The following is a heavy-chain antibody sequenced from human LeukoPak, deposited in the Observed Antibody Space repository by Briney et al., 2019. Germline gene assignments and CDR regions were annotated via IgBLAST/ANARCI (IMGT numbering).Heavy chain of an antibody. CDR3: AREGNIVVVPAATPGYFDY. CDR2: ISSTGGTI. CDR1: GFTFSNYL. D-gene: IGHD2-2*01. Sequence: GGSLRLSCVGSGFTFSNYLMNWVRQAPGKGLEWVSFISSTGGTIYYADSVKGRFTISRDNSKNTLYLQMNSLRAEDTAVYYCAREGNIVVVPAATPGYFDYWGQGTLVTVSS. V-gene: IGHV3-48*01. J-gene: IGHJ4*02.